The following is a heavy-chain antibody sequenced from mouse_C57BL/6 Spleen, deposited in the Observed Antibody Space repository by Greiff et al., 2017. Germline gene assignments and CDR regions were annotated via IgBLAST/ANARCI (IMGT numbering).Heavy chain of an antibody. CDR2: IYPGDGDT. V-gene: IGHV1-82*01. CDR1: GYAFSSSW. CDR3: ARGGYYVMDY. Sequence: QVQLQQSGPELVKPGASVKISCKASGYAFSSSWMNWVKQRPGKGLEWIGRIYPGDGDTNYNGKFKGKATLTADKSSSTAYMQLSGLTSEDSAVYFCARGGYYVMDYWGQGASVTASS. J-gene: IGHJ4*01.